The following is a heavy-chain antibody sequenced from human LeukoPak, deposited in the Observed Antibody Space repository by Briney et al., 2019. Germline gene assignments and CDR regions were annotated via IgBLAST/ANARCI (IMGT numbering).Heavy chain of an antibody. CDR3: AKDRTGFYDILTEVDY. CDR1: GFTFNSYA. V-gene: IGHV3-23*01. J-gene: IGHJ4*02. D-gene: IGHD3-9*01. Sequence: PGGSLRLSCAATGFTFNSYAMSWVRQAPRKGLEWVSTISGSGITTYYVDSVKGRFTISRDNSKNTLYLQMNSLRAEDTAVYYCAKDRTGFYDILTEVDYWGQGALVTVSS. CDR2: ISGSGITT.